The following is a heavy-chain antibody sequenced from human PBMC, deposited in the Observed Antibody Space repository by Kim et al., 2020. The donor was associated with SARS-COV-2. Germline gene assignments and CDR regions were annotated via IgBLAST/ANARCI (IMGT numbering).Heavy chain of an antibody. V-gene: IGHV3-30*18. CDR3: AKDRGSSSSWYGYFDY. Sequence: GGSLRLSCAASGFTFSSYGMHWVRQAPGKGLEWVAVISYDGSNKYYADSVKGRFTISRDNSKNTLYLQMNSLRAEDTAVYYCAKDRGSSSSWYGYFDYWGQGTLVTVSS. CDR2: ISYDGSNK. CDR1: GFTFSSYG. D-gene: IGHD6-13*01. J-gene: IGHJ4*02.